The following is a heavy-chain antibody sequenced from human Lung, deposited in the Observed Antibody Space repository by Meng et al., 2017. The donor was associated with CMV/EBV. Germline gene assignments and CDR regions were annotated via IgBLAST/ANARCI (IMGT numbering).Heavy chain of an antibody. CDR3: ARHQNGGTYPLDY. V-gene: IGHV4-59*08. CDR2: NYYSGST. CDR1: GGSISTYY. Sequence: QEPLTESGPGLVKPSETLSLTCAVSGGSISTYYWSWIRQPPGKGLEWIGNNYYSGSTNYNPSLASRVTISVDSSKNQFSLKLSSVTAADTAVYYCARHQNGGTYPLDYWGQGTLVTVSS. D-gene: IGHD3-16*02. J-gene: IGHJ4*02.